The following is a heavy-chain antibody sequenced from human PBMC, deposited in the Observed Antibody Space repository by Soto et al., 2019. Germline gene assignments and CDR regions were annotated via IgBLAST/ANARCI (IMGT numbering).Heavy chain of an antibody. CDR2: IYYSGST. V-gene: IGHV4-59*01. J-gene: IGHJ6*02. CDR3: ARDLTLVTTIPYYYYGMDV. D-gene: IGHD4-17*01. Sequence: PSETLSLTCTVSGGSISSYYWSWIRQPPGKGLEWIGYIYYSGSTNYNPSLKSRVTISVDTSKNQFSLKVSSVTAADTAVYYCARDLTLVTTIPYYYYGMDVWGQGTTVTVSS. CDR1: GGSISSYY.